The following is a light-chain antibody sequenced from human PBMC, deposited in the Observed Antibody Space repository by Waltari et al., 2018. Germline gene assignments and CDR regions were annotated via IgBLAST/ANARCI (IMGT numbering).Light chain of an antibody. CDR2: CED. CDR3: AAWDDTLNGWV. CDR1: HFNIGNNF. V-gene: IGLV1-36*01. Sequence: QSVLTQPPSLSELPRQRVTISCTGTHFNIGNNFVNWYQVLPQNTPKLLSYCEDQLPSGVSDRFSASKSGTSASLAISGLQSEDEADYYCAAWDDTLNGWVFGGGTKLTVL. J-gene: IGLJ3*02.